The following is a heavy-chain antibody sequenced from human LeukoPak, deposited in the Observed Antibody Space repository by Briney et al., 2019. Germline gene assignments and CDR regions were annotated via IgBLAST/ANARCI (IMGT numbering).Heavy chain of an antibody. Sequence: GGSLRLSCAASGFSFSDYWMSWVRQAPGKGLEWVANVKPDGSEKYYVDTVKGRFTISRDNARNSLYLQMDSLRAEDTAVYYCANLWEMGYWGQGTLVTVSS. V-gene: IGHV3-7*01. J-gene: IGHJ4*02. D-gene: IGHD5-24*01. CDR2: VKPDGSEK. CDR1: GFSFSDYW. CDR3: ANLWEMGY.